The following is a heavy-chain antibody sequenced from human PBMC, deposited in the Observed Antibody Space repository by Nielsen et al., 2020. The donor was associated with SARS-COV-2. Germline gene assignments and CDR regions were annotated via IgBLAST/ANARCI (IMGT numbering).Heavy chain of an antibody. D-gene: IGHD3-10*01. CDR3: ARLGYYYGSGSYAWFDP. CDR2: IYYSGST. Sequence: SETLSLTCTVSGGSISSSSYYWGWIRQPPGKGLEWIGSIYYSGSTYYNPSLKSRVTISVDTSKNQFSLKLSSVTAADTAVYYCARLGYYYGSGSYAWFDPWGQGTPVTVSS. V-gene: IGHV4-39*01. J-gene: IGHJ5*02. CDR1: GGSISSSSYY.